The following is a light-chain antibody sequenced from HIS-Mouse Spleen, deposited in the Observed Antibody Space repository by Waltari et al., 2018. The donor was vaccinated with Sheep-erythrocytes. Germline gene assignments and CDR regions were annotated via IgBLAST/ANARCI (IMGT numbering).Light chain of an antibody. CDR1: KLGDKY. Sequence: SYELTQPPSVSVSPGQPASITCSGDKLGDKYACWYQQKPGHSPVLVIYQDSKRPSGIPERFSGSNSGNTATLTISGTQAMDEADYYCQAWDSSSWVFGGGTKLTVL. CDR3: QAWDSSSWV. J-gene: IGLJ3*02. V-gene: IGLV3-1*01. CDR2: QDS.